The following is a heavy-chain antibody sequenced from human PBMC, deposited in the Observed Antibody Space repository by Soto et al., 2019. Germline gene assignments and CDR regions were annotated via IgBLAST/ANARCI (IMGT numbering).Heavy chain of an antibody. CDR2: ISSSSSTI. CDR3: ARDGVSGWGDAFDI. J-gene: IGHJ3*02. V-gene: IGHV3-48*02. D-gene: IGHD6-19*01. Sequence: EVQLVESGGGLVQPGGSLRLSCAASGFTFSSYSMNWVRQAPGKGLEWVSYISSSSSTIYYADSVKGRFTISRDNAKNSLYLQMNSMRDEDTAVYYCARDGVSGWGDAFDIWGQGTMVTVSS. CDR1: GFTFSSYS.